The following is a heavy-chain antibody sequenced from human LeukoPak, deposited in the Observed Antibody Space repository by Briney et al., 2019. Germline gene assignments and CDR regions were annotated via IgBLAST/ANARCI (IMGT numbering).Heavy chain of an antibody. CDR3: ARLRPITIFGVVILDAFGI. V-gene: IGHV4-59*01. Sequence: KTSETLSLTCTVSGGSISSYYWSWIRQPPGKGLEWIGYIYYSGSTNYNPSLKSRVTISVDTSKNQSSLKLSSVTAADTAVYYCARLRPITIFGVVILDAFGIWGQGTMVTVSS. CDR1: GGSISSYY. J-gene: IGHJ3*02. D-gene: IGHD3-3*01. CDR2: IYYSGST.